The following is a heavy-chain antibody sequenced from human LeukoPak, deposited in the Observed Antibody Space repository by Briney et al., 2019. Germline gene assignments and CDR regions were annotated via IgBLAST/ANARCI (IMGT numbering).Heavy chain of an antibody. J-gene: IGHJ6*04. CDR1: GASIGSSYW. CDR2: IFHSGST. V-gene: IGHV4-4*02. CDR3: GMDV. Sequence: SGTLSLTCTVSGASIGSSYWWSWVRQPPGKGLEWIGEIFHSGSTYYNPSLKSRVNMSVDTSKNQISLKLSSVTAADTAVYYYGMDVWGKGTTVTVSS.